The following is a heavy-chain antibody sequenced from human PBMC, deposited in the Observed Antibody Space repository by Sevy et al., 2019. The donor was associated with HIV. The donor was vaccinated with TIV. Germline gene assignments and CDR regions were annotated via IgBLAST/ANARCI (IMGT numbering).Heavy chain of an antibody. D-gene: IGHD3-16*01. CDR3: ARGGETPRGFDP. CDR1: GGSIRSVNW. V-gene: IGHV4-4*03. CDR2: IFHSGSS. J-gene: IGHJ5*02. Sequence: LRRPLSLTCTVSGGSIRSVNWWHWVRQPPGKWLEWIGEIFHSGSSNYNPSLKSRFTISVDNSKNQFSLKLSSVTAGDTAVYYCARGGETPRGFDPWGQGTLVTVSS.